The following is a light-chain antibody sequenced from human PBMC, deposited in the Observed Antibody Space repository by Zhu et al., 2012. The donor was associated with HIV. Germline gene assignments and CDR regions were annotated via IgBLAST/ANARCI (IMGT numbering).Light chain of an antibody. CDR1: QVVSSAH. V-gene: IGKV3-20*01. J-gene: IGKJ4*01. CDR3: QQLYKFPLT. CDR2: GAS. Sequence: DIVLTQSPGTLSLSPGEGATLFCRTSQVVSSAHLAWYQQKPGQAPRLVIYGASTRAAGIPDRFSGSGSGTDFVLTISRLEPEDFATYYCQQLYKFPLTFGGGTKVQI.